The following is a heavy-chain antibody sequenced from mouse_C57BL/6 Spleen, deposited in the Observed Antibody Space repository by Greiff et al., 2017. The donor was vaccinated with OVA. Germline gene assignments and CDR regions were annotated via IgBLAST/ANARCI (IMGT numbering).Heavy chain of an antibody. Sequence: EVKLMESGGDLVKPGGSLKLSCAASGFTFSSYGMSWVRQTPDKRLEWVATISSGGSYTYYPDSVKGRFTISRDNAKNTLYLQMSSLKSEDTAMYYCARQGDYDSGAMDYWGQGTSVTVSS. CDR3: ARQGDYDSGAMDY. D-gene: IGHD2-4*01. V-gene: IGHV5-6*01. CDR2: ISSGGSYT. CDR1: GFTFSSYG. J-gene: IGHJ4*01.